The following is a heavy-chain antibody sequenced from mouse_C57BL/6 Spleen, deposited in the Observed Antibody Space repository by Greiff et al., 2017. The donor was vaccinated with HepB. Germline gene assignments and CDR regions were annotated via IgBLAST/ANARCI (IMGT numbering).Heavy chain of an antibody. D-gene: IGHD1-1*01. V-gene: IGHV1-78*01. CDR1: GYTFTDHT. J-gene: IGHJ3*01. CDR3: ARSRNLYYYGSSWFAY. CDR2: IYPRDGST. Sequence: QVQLQQSDAELVKPGASVKISCKVSGYTFTDHTIHWMKQRPEQGLEWIGYIYPRDGSTKYNEKFKGKATLTADKASSTAYMQLNSLTSEDSAVYFCARSRNLYYYGSSWFAYWGQGTLVTVSA.